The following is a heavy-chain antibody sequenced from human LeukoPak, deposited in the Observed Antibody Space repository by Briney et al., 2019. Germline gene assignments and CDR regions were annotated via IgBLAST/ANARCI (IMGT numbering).Heavy chain of an antibody. CDR2: IYYSGST. D-gene: IGHD3-3*01. Sequence: PSETLSLTCTVSGGSISGNYWSWIRQPPGKGLEWIGYIYYSGSTNYNPSLKSRVTISVDTSKNQFSLKLTSVTAADTAVYYCASWGFGAVDAFDLWGQGTMVTVSS. CDR1: GGSISGNY. CDR3: ASWGFGAVDAFDL. V-gene: IGHV4-59*01. J-gene: IGHJ3*01.